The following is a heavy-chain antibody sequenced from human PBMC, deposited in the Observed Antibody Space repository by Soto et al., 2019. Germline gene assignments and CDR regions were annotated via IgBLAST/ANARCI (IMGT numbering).Heavy chain of an antibody. CDR1: GYSFAGYW. Sequence: PVESLKISCKGSGYSFAGYWITWVRPQPGKGLEWMGRIDPSDSQTYYSPSFRGHVTISVTKSITTVFLQWSSLRASDTAMYYCARQIYDSDTGPNFQYYFDSWGQGTPVTVAS. V-gene: IGHV5-10-1*01. CDR3: ARQIYDSDTGPNFQYYFDS. CDR2: IDPSDSQT. J-gene: IGHJ4*02. D-gene: IGHD3-22*01.